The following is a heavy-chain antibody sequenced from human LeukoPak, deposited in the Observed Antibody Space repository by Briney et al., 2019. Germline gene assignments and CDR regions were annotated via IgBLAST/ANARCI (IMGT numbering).Heavy chain of an antibody. V-gene: IGHV4-59*01. J-gene: IGHJ6*02. D-gene: IGHD3-10*01. Sequence: SETLSLTCTVSGGSISSYYWSWIRQLPGKGLEWIGYIYHSGSTNYNPSLKSRVTISVDTSKNQFSLKLSSVTAADTAVYYCARDSRYSYGSGGMDVWGQGTTVTVSS. CDR3: ARDSRYSYGSGGMDV. CDR1: GGSISSYY. CDR2: IYHSGST.